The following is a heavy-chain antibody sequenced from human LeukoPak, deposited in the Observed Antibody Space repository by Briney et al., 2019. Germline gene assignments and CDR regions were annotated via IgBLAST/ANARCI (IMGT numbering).Heavy chain of an antibody. CDR2: IKNDGGMT. V-gene: IGHV3-74*01. J-gene: IGHJ4*02. Sequence: GGSLRLSCAASGFTFSSYWMHWVRQAPGKGPVWVSRIKNDGGMTNYADSVQGRFTISRDNAKDTLYLQMNSLRADDTAVYYCAFYGSGVYWGQGALVTVSS. CDR1: GFTFSSYW. CDR3: AFYGSGVY. D-gene: IGHD3-10*01.